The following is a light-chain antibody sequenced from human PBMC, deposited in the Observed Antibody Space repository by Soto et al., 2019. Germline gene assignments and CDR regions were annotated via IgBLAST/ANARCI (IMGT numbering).Light chain of an antibody. V-gene: IGKV3-11*01. CDR1: QSVSTY. J-gene: IGKJ5*01. CDR2: DAS. Sequence: EIVLTQAPATLSLSPGERTTLSCRASQSVSTYLAWYQHNSGQXPRXXIYDASKRASGIPARFSGSGSGTDFTLTITSLEPEDCEVYDCQHRSSWSITFGQGTRLEIK. CDR3: QHRSSWSIT.